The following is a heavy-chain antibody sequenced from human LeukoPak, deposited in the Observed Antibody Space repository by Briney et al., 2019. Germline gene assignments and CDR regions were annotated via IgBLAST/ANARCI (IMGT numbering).Heavy chain of an antibody. Sequence: SETLSLTCTVSGGSISSYFWSWIRQPPGKGLEWIGYIYYSGSTNYNPSLKSRVTISVDTSKNQFSLKLSSVTAADTAVYYCAGPLDDSSGYPGLWGQGTLVTVSS. V-gene: IGHV4-59*01. CDR2: IYYSGST. CDR1: GGSISSYF. J-gene: IGHJ4*02. D-gene: IGHD3-22*01. CDR3: AGPLDDSSGYPGL.